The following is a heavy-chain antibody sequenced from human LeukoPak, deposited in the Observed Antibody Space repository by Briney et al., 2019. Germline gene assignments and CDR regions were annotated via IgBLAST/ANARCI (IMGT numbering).Heavy chain of an antibody. CDR3: ARLSPTRPFDY. D-gene: IGHD1-1*01. CDR2: INHSGST. V-gene: IGHV4-34*01. J-gene: IGHJ4*02. Sequence: SETLSLTCNVYGESFTDYNWTWIRQPPGKGLEWIGEINHSGSTNYNPSLKSRVTISVDTSKNQFSLKLSSVTAADTAVYYCARLSPTRPFDYWGQGTLVTVSS. CDR1: GESFTDYN.